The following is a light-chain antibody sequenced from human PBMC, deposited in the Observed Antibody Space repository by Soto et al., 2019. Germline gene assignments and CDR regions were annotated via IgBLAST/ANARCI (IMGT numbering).Light chain of an antibody. CDR3: SSYTASNTYV. CDR1: DCDVGVYSY. J-gene: IGLJ1*01. CDR2: DVS. V-gene: IGLV2-14*01. Sequence: QSVLTQPASVCGSPGQSIALSCTGPDCDVGVYSYVSWYQQYPGKAPKLIIYDVSNRPSGVSDRFSGSKSGNTASLTISGLQAEDEADYYCSSYTASNTYVFGSGTKVTV.